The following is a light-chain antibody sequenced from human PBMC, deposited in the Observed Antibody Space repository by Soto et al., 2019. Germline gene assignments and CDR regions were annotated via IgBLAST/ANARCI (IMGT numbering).Light chain of an antibody. V-gene: IGKV3-15*01. Sequence: EIVMTQSPATLSVSPGERATVSCRASQSVSSNLAWYQQKPGQAPRLLIYGASTRATGIPARFSGSGSGTEFTLTIGSLQSEDFAVDYCQQYNNVPRTFGQGTKLEIK. CDR2: GAS. J-gene: IGKJ2*01. CDR1: QSVSSN. CDR3: QQYNNVPRT.